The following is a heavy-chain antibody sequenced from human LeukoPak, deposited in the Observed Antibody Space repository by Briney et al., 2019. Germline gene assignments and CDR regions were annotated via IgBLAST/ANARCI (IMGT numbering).Heavy chain of an antibody. CDR3: AKDIGYCSGGSCYYYGMDV. J-gene: IGHJ6*02. Sequence: GRSLRLSCAASGFTFDDYAMHWVWQAPGKGLEWVSGISWNSGSIGYADSVKGRFTISRDNAKNSLYLQMNSLRAEDTALYYCAKDIGYCSGGSCYYYGMDVWGQGTTVTVSS. V-gene: IGHV3-9*01. CDR2: ISWNSGSI. CDR1: GFTFDDYA. D-gene: IGHD2-15*01.